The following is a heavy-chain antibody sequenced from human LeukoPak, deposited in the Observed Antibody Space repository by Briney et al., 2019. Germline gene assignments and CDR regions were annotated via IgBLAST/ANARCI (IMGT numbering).Heavy chain of an antibody. V-gene: IGHV4-61*02. D-gene: IGHD3-22*01. Sequence: PSETLSLTCTVSGGSISSGSYYWSWIRQPAGKGLEWIGRIYTSGSTNYNPSLKSRVTISVDTSKNQFSLKLSSVTAADTAVYYCARGSYYYDSSGYWPPFDYWGQGTLVTASS. CDR3: ARGSYYYDSSGYWPPFDY. CDR2: IYTSGST. J-gene: IGHJ4*02. CDR1: GGSISSGSYY.